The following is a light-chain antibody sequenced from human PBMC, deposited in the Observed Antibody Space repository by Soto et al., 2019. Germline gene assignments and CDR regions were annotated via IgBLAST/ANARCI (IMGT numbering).Light chain of an antibody. CDR2: EVS. CDR3: SSYTSSSTLYV. J-gene: IGLJ1*01. Sequence: CGLAQPASVSGSAGQSITISCTGTSSDVGDYNYVSWYQQHPGKAPKLMIYEVSNRPSGVSNRFSGSKSGNTASLTISGLHAEDEADYYCSSYTSSSTLYVFGTGTKVTVL. V-gene: IGLV2-14*01. CDR1: SSDVGDYNY.